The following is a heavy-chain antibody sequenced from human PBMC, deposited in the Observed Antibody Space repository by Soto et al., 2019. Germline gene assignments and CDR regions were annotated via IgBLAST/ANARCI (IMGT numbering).Heavy chain of an antibody. CDR3: ARDHLVASNFDS. CDR1: GGSISGYY. Sequence: PSETLSLTCTVSGGSISGYYWSWIRQPAGKGLEWIGRIYTGGSTNYNPSLKSRVTMSIDTSKNQFSLKLSSVTAADTAVYYCARDHLVASNFDSWGQGTMVTVSS. V-gene: IGHV4-4*07. D-gene: IGHD5-12*01. CDR2: IYTGGST. J-gene: IGHJ4*02.